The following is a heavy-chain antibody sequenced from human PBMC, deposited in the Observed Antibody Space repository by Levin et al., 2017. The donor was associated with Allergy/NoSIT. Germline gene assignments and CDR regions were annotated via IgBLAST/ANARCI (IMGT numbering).Heavy chain of an antibody. CDR2: IYSGGST. D-gene: IGHD3-3*01. V-gene: IGHV3-66*01. CDR1: GFTVSSNY. Sequence: GESLKISCAASGFTVSSNYMSWVRQAPGKGLEWVSVIYSGGSTYYADSVKGRFTISRDNSKNTLYLQMNSLRAEDTAVYYCARDFTIFGVAVYYYGMDVWGQGTTVTVSS. CDR3: ARDFTIFGVAVYYYGMDV. J-gene: IGHJ6*02.